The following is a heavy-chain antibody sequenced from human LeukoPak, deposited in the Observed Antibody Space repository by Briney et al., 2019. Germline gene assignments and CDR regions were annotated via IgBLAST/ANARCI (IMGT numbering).Heavy chain of an antibody. CDR1: GGSFSGYY. J-gene: IGHJ4*02. Sequence: SETLSLTCAVYGGSFSGYYWSWIRQPPGKGLEWIGEINHSGSTNYNPSLKSRVTISVDTSKNQFSLKLSSVTAADTAVYYCARTGHYYDSSGYPFDYWGQGTLVTVSS. CDR3: ARTGHYYDSSGYPFDY. D-gene: IGHD3-22*01. V-gene: IGHV4-34*01. CDR2: INHSGST.